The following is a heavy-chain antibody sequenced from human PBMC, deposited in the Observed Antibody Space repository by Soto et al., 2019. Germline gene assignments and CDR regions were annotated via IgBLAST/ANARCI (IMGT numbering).Heavy chain of an antibody. Sequence: GGSLRLSCAASGFTFSGSAMHWVRQASGKGLEWVGRIRSKANSYATVYAASVKGRFTISRDDSKNTAYLQMNSLKTEDTALYYCTRHEKEYSFGYWGQGTLVTVSS. CDR3: TRHEKEYSFGY. D-gene: IGHD5-12*01. CDR2: IRSKANSYAT. J-gene: IGHJ4*02. V-gene: IGHV3-73*01. CDR1: GFTFSGSA.